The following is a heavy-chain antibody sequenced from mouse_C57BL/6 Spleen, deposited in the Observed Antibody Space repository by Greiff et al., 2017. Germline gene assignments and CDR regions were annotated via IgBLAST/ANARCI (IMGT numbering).Heavy chain of an antibody. D-gene: IGHD2-12*01. CDR2: ISYDGSN. CDR1: GYSITSGYY. Sequence: ESGPGLVKPSQSLSLTCSVTGYSITSGYYWNWIRQFPGNKLEWMGYISYDGSNNYNPSLKNRISITRDTSKNQFFLKLNSVTTEDTATYYCARAYTWYFDVWGTGTTVTVSS. V-gene: IGHV3-6*01. CDR3: ARAYTWYFDV. J-gene: IGHJ1*03.